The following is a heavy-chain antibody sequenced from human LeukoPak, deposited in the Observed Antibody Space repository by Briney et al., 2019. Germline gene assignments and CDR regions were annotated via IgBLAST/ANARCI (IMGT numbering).Heavy chain of an antibody. CDR3: ALVDIVATTDY. J-gene: IGHJ4*02. CDR1: GYTFTSYY. CDR2: INPSGGST. Sequence: GASVKASCKASGYTFTSYYMHWVRQAPGQGLEWMGIINPSGGSTSYAQKFQGRVTMTRDTSTSTVYMELSSLRSEDTAVYYCALVDIVATTDYWGQGTLVTVSS. V-gene: IGHV1-46*03. D-gene: IGHD5-12*01.